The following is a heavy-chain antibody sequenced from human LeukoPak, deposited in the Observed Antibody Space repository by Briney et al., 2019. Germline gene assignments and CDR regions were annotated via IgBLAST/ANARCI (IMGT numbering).Heavy chain of an antibody. J-gene: IGHJ6*03. CDR1: GFTFSRHN. CDR3: ARNSDFWSSPQGYMDV. CDR2: ISTSSSFI. Sequence: GGSLRLSCAASGFTFSRHNMKWVRQTPGKGLEWVSSISTSSSFIYYADSVKGRFTISRDNARNSLYLEMNSLRAEDTAIYYCARNSDFWSSPQGYMDVWGKGTTVIVSS. V-gene: IGHV3-21*01. D-gene: IGHD3-3*01.